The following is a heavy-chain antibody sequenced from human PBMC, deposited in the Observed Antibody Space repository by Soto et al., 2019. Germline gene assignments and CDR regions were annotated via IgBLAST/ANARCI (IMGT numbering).Heavy chain of an antibody. D-gene: IGHD3-16*01. CDR2: IHYSGST. J-gene: IGHJ4*02. V-gene: IGHV4-59*11. CDR3: TVGGAGHPFDY. Sequence: QVQLQESGPGLVKPSETLSLTCTVSGVSITSHYWTWIRQPPGKGLEWIGNIHYSGSTNYSPSLKCRVIISVDTSENQSYLKLSSVTTADTAVYYCTVGGAGHPFDYWGQGTLVTVSS. CDR1: GVSITSHY.